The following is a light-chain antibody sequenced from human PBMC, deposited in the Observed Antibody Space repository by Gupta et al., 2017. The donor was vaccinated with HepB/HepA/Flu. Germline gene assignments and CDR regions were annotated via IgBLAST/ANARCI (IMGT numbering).Light chain of an antibody. CDR3: QQSDSTPRT. V-gene: IGKV1-39*01. CDR1: QSISSY. J-gene: IGKJ4*01. CDR2: AAS. Sequence: DIQMTQYPSSLSASVGDRVTITCRASQSISSYLNWYQQKPGKAPKLLIYAASSLQSGVPSRFSGSGSGTDFTLTISRLQPEDIATYYCQQSDSTPRTFGGGTKVEIK.